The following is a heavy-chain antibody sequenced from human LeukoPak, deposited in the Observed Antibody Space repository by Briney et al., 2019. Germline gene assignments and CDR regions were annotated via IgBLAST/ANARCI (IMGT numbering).Heavy chain of an antibody. CDR1: GYSFTTYG. CDR2: IDTKTGKP. CDR3: ARDRTGADIRGVHWYFDL. D-gene: IGHD3-10*01. J-gene: IGHJ2*01. Sequence: ASVKVSCKASGYSFTTYGLNWVRQAPGQGLEWMGWIDTKTGKPTYAQGFTGRFVFSLDASVSTAYLQISSLKAEDTAAYYCARDRTGADIRGVHWYFDLWGRGTLVTVSS. V-gene: IGHV7-4-1*02.